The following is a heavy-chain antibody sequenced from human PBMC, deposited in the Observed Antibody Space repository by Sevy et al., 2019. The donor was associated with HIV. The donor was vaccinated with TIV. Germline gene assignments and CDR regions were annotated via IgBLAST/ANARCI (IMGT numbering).Heavy chain of an antibody. D-gene: IGHD2-15*01. J-gene: IGHJ6*03. CDR3: VRGPNCGVGGCQQISPYCLDV. CDR1: GFTFSDHY. Sequence: GGSLRLSCAASGFTFSDHYVDWVRQAPGKGLEWVGRIRNRPNSYTTEYAGSVKGGFNISRDNSRNSVYLQMNSLKTQDSAVYYCVRGPNCGVGGCQQISPYCLDVWGKGATVTVSS. CDR2: IRNRPNSYTT. V-gene: IGHV3-72*01.